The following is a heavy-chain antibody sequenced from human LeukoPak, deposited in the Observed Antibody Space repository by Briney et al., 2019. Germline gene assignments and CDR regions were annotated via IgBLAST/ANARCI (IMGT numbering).Heavy chain of an antibody. CDR1: GYTFTGYY. D-gene: IGHD2-2*01. V-gene: IGHV1-2*02. Sequence: GASVKVSCKASGYTFTGYYMHWVRQAPGQGLEWMGWIKPNSGGTNYAQKFQGRVTMTRDTSISTAYMELSRLRSEDTAVYYCVRGDLGYCSSTSCYLIDYWGQGTLVTVSS. CDR2: IKPNSGGT. CDR3: VRGDLGYCSSTSCYLIDY. J-gene: IGHJ4*02.